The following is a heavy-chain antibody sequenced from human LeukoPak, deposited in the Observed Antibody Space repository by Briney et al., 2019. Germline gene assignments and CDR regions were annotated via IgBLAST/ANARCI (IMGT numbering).Heavy chain of an antibody. V-gene: IGHV1-69*06. D-gene: IGHD3-22*01. CDR2: IIPIFGTA. CDR3: ARGSYYDSSGYWRSIDY. Sequence: PRASVKVSCKASGGTFSSYAISWVRQAPGQGLEWMGGIIPIFGTANYAQKFQGRVTITADKSTSTAYMELSSLRSEDTAVYYCARGSYYDSSGYWRSIDYWGQGTLVTVSS. J-gene: IGHJ4*02. CDR1: GGTFSSYA.